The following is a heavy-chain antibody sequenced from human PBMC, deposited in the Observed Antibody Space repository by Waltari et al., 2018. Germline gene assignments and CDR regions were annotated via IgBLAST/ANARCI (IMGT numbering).Heavy chain of an antibody. V-gene: IGHV4-38-2*02. CDR2: IYHSGST. J-gene: IGHJ4*02. CDR1: GYSISSGYY. CDR3: ARDPYNFDY. D-gene: IGHD3-10*01. Sequence: QVQLQESGPGLVKPSETLSLTCAVSGYSISSGYYWGWIRQPPGKGLEWIGSIYHSGSTYYNPARKRRVTRSVETSKNQLALKLSSVTAADTAVYYWARDPYNFDYWGKGTLVTVSS.